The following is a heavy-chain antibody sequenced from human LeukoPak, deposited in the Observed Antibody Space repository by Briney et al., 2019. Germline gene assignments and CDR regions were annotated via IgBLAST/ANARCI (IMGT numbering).Heavy chain of an antibody. CDR1: GGSFSGYY. CDR2: INHSGST. D-gene: IGHD3-16*02. V-gene: IGHV4-34*01. CDR3: ARDNYDYVWGGYQNFDY. J-gene: IGHJ4*02. Sequence: PSETLSLTCAVYGGSFSGYYWSWIRQPPGKGLEWIGEINHSGSTNYNPSLKSGVTISVDTSKNHFSLKLSSVTAADTAVYYCARDNYDYVWGGYQNFDYWGQGTLVTVSS.